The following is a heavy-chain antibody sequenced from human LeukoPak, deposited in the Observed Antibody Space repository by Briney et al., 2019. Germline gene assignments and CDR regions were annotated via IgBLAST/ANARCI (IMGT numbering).Heavy chain of an antibody. D-gene: IGHD6-13*01. CDR1: GGSISRYY. V-gene: IGHV4-59*01. Sequence: SETLSLTCTVSGGSISRYYWSWLRQPPGKGLEWGGYIYYGGSTNYNPSLKSRVTISVDTSKNQFSLKLSSVTAADTAVYYWARVGIADAFDIWGQGTMVTVSS. CDR2: IYYGGST. CDR3: ARVGIADAFDI. J-gene: IGHJ3*02.